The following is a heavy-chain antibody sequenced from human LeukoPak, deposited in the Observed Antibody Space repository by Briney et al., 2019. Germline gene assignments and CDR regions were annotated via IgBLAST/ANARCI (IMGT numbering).Heavy chain of an antibody. V-gene: IGHV3-30-3*01. CDR3: ARDEGYCSGGSCYSEDYYYGMDV. D-gene: IGHD2-15*01. J-gene: IGHJ6*02. CDR2: ISYDGSNK. CDR1: GFTFSSYA. Sequence: PGGSLRLSCAASGFTFSSYAMHWVRQAPGKGLEWVAVISYDGSNKYYADSVKGRFTISRDNSKNTLYLQMNSLRAEDTAVYYCARDEGYCSGGSCYSEDYYYGMDVWGQGTTVTVSS.